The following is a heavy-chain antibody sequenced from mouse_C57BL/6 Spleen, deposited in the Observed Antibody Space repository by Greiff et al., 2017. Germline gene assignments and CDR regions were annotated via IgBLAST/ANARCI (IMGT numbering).Heavy chain of an antibody. D-gene: IGHD2-4*01. V-gene: IGHV1-52*01. Sequence: QVQLQQPGAELVRPGSSVKLSCKASGYTFTSYWMHWVKQRPIQGLEWIGNIDPSDSETNYNQKFKDKATLTVDKSSSTAYMQLSSLTAEDSAVYYGARGGDDYVMFAYWGQGTLVTVSA. CDR2: IDPSDSET. CDR3: ARGGDDYVMFAY. J-gene: IGHJ3*01. CDR1: GYTFTSYW.